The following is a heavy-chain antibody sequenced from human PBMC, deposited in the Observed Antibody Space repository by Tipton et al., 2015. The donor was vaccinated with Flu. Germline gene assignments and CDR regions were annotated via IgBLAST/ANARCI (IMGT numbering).Heavy chain of an antibody. V-gene: IGHV4-59*01. CDR3: ARDSYGDYEGFDY. CDR2: IYYSGST. J-gene: IGHJ4*02. D-gene: IGHD4-17*01. CDR1: GGSISSYY. Sequence: LRLSCTVSGGSISSYYWSWIRQPPGKGLEWIGYIYYSGSTNYNPSLKSRVTISVDTSKNQFSLKLGSVTAADTAVYYCARDSYGDYEGFDYWGQGTLVTVSS.